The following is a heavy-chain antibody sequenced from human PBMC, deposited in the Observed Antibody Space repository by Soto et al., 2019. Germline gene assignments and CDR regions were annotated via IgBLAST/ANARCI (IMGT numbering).Heavy chain of an antibody. Sequence: GGSLRLSCAASGITFRSYAMHWVRQAPGKGLEWVAVISFDGSNEYYADSVKGRFTISRDNSKNTLFVQMNSLRAEDTAVYYCAKTHSSSSWFFDYWGQGTLVTVSS. D-gene: IGHD6-13*01. CDR2: ISFDGSNE. V-gene: IGHV3-30*18. J-gene: IGHJ4*02. CDR1: GITFRSYA. CDR3: AKTHSSSSWFFDY.